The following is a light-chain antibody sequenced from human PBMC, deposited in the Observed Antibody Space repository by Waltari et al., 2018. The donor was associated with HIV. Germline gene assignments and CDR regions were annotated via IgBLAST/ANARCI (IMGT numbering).Light chain of an antibody. CDR1: SSDVGNYNL. V-gene: IGLV2-23*01. CDR2: DGI. CDR3: CSYSGSSNWV. Sequence: QSALTQPASGSGPPGQSTTISCTGSSSDVGNYNLVSWYQQHPGKAPKLIIYDGINRPSGVSNLFSCSKSGNTASLTISGLQADDEADYYCCSYSGSSNWVFGGGTKLTVL. J-gene: IGLJ3*02.